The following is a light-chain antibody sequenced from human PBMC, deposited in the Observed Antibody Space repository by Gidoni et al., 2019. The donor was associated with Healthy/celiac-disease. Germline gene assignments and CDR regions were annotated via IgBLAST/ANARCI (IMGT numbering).Light chain of an antibody. V-gene: IGKV1-39*01. J-gene: IGKJ2*01. Sequence: QMTQSPSSLSASVGDRVTITCRASQSISSYLNWYQQKPGNAPKLLIYGASSLQSGVQSRFSGTGSGTDYTRTISSLQPEDFATYSCQQSDSTPPTFGQGTNLEIK. CDR1: QSISSY. CDR2: GAS. CDR3: QQSDSTPPT.